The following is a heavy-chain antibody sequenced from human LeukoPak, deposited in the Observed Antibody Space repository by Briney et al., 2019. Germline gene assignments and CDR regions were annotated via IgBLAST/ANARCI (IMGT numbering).Heavy chain of an antibody. Sequence: PSETLSLTCTVSGGSISNYYWSWIRQPPGKGLEWIGHIYYSGSTNYNPSLKSRVTISLDTSKNQFSLKLTSVTAADTAVYYCARDGGPGFTHYWGQGTLVTVSS. CDR1: GGSISNYY. CDR3: ARDGGPGFTHY. J-gene: IGHJ4*02. CDR2: IYYSGST. D-gene: IGHD3-16*01. V-gene: IGHV4-59*01.